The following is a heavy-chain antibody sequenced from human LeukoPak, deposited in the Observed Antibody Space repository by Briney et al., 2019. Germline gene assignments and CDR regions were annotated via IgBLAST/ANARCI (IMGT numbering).Heavy chain of an antibody. CDR2: IYYSGST. V-gene: IGHV4-31*03. J-gene: IGHJ5*02. CDR3: ARSRQAVNWFDP. CDR1: GGSISSGGYY. Sequence: SQTLSLTCTVSGGSISSGGYYWSWIRQHPGKGLEWIGYIYYSGSTYYNPSLKSRITISVDPSKSQFSLKLSSVTAADTAVYYCARSRQAVNWFDPWGQGTLVTVSS. D-gene: IGHD4-11*01.